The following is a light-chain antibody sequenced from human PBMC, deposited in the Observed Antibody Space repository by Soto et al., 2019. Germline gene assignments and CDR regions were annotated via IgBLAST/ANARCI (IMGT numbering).Light chain of an antibody. CDR2: AAS. Sequence: IQLTQSPSSLPASVGDRVTITCRASQGITTYLAWYQQKPGKAPKLLIYAASALQSGVPSRFSGSGSGTHFTLTISSLQPEDFATYYCLQINSYPYTFGQGTRLEIK. CDR1: QGITTY. J-gene: IGKJ5*01. CDR3: LQINSYPYT. V-gene: IGKV1-9*01.